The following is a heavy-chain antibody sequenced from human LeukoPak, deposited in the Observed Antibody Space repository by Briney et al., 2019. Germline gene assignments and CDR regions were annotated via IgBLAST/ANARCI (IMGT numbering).Heavy chain of an antibody. Sequence: SETLSLTCTVSGYSISRGYYWGWIRQPPGKGLEWIGSIYHSGRTYYNPSLKSRVTISVDTSKNQFSLKLTTVTAADTAVYYCARHGSRGVTDFDYWGQGTLVTVSS. CDR3: ARHGSRGVTDFDY. V-gene: IGHV4-38-2*02. CDR1: GYSISRGYY. D-gene: IGHD3-10*01. CDR2: IYHSGRT. J-gene: IGHJ4*02.